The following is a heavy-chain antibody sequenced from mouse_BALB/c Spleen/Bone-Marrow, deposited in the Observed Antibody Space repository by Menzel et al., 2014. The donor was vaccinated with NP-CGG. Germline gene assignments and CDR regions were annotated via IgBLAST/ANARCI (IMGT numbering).Heavy chain of an antibody. CDR1: GYTFTSYW. Sequence: QVQLQQSGAELVRPGASVKVSCKASGYTFTSYWINWVKRRPGQGLEWVGNIYPSDSYTNYNQNFKDKATLTVDKSSSTAYMQLSSPTSEDSAVYYCTRQYGNYYAMDYWGQGTSVTASS. CDR3: TRQYGNYYAMDY. J-gene: IGHJ4*01. D-gene: IGHD2-10*02. CDR2: IYPSDSYT. V-gene: IGHV1-69*02.